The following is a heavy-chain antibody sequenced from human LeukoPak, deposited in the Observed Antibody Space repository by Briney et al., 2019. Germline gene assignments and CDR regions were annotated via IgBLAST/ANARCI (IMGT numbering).Heavy chain of an antibody. J-gene: IGHJ4*02. V-gene: IGHV4-30-4*01. D-gene: IGHD3-3*01. CDR1: GGSINNADYY. CDR3: ARALPWSGYLN. CDR2: IYYSGST. Sequence: PSETLSLTCSVSGGSINNADYYWSWIRQPPGKGLEWIGYIYYSGSTYYNPSLKSRVTISVDTSKNQFSLKLSSVTAADTAVYYCARALPWSGYLNWGQGTLVTVSS.